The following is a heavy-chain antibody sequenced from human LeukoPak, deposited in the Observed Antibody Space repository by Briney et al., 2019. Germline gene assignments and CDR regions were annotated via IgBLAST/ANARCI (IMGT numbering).Heavy chain of an antibody. CDR3: ARSPIVASEDY. D-gene: IGHD5-12*01. Sequence: AGGSLRLSCAASGFRFDSFYMGWIRQVPGKGLDYIALISASGAVPYYAESVKGRFTISRDNAKNSVSLQMNSLSADDTAVYYCARSPIVASEDYWGQGTLVTVSS. V-gene: IGHV3-11*04. CDR1: GFRFDSFY. CDR2: ISASGAVP. J-gene: IGHJ4*02.